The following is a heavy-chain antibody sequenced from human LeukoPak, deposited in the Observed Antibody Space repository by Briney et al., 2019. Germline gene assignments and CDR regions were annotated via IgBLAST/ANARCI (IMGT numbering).Heavy chain of an antibody. Sequence: PSETPSLTCTVSGGSMSSYYWTWSRQPPGKGLEWIGDIYYSGSSNYNPSLKSRVTISVDTSKNQFSLKLNSVTAADTAVYYCARISRNWNDARGRFYFDYWGQGTLVTVSS. CDR2: IYYSGSS. CDR1: GGSMSSYY. CDR3: ARISRNWNDARGRFYFDY. J-gene: IGHJ4*02. V-gene: IGHV4-59*01. D-gene: IGHD1-1*01.